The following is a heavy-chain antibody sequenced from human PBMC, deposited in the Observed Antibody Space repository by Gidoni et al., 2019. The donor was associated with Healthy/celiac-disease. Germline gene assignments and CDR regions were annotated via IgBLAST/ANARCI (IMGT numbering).Heavy chain of an antibody. D-gene: IGHD5-12*01. V-gene: IGHV4-61*02. J-gene: IGHJ4*02. CDR3: ARDSSRWLQSYYFDY. Sequence: QVQLQESGPGLVKPSQTLSLTCTVSGGSISSGSYYWSWIRPPAGKGLEWIGRIYTSGSTNYNPSLKSRVTISVDTSKNQFSLKLSSVTAADTAVYYCARDSSRWLQSYYFDYWGQGTLVTVSS. CDR1: GGSISSGSYY. CDR2: IYTSGST.